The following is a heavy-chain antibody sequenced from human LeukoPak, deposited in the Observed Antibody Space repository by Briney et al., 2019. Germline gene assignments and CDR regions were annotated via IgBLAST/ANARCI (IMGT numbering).Heavy chain of an antibody. CDR2: IGWDDDK. D-gene: IGHD6-6*01. Sequence: RESGPALVKPTQTLTLTCTFSGFSLSTSGMCVSWNRQPPGKALEWLARIGWDDDKYYSTSLKTRLTISKDTSKNQVVLTMTNMDPVDTATYYCARIGYSSSSSYYYYMDVWGKGTTVTVSS. J-gene: IGHJ6*03. CDR3: ARIGYSSSSSYYYYMDV. CDR1: GFSLSTSGMC. V-gene: IGHV2-70*11.